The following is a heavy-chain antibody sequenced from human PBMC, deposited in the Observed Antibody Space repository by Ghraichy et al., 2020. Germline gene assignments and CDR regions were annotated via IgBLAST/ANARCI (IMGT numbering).Heavy chain of an antibody. CDR1: GGSISSGDYY. CDR2: IYYSGST. CDR3: ARGWYCSGGSCAAGVFDY. V-gene: IGHV4-30-4*01. J-gene: IGHJ4*02. D-gene: IGHD2-15*01. Sequence: SETLSLTCTVSGGSISSGDYYWSWIRQPPGKGLEWIGYIYYSGSTYYNPSLKSRVTISVDTSKNQFSLKLSSVTAADTAVYYCARGWYCSGGSCAAGVFDYWGQGTLVTVSS.